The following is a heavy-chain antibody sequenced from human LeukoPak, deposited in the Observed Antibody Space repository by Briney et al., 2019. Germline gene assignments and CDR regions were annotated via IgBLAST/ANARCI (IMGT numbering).Heavy chain of an antibody. V-gene: IGHV4-59*01. CDR1: GGSISSYY. J-gene: IGHJ4*02. D-gene: IGHD6-6*01. CDR3: ARGARYSDS. Sequence: PSETLSLTCTVSGGSISSYYWSWIRQPPGEGLEWIGYIYFSGSTNYNPSLKSRVAISIDTSKNQFSLKLSSVTAADTAVYYCARGARYSDSWGQGTLVAVSS. CDR2: IYFSGST.